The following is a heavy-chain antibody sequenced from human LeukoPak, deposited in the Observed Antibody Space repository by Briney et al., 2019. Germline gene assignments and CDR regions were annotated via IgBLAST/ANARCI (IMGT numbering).Heavy chain of an antibody. J-gene: IGHJ5*02. CDR2: TFYRSEWHY. D-gene: IGHD5-18*01. Sequence: RSQTLSLTCVISGDHVPNNIASWNWIRQSPSRGLEWLGRTFYRSEWHYDYAVSVKGRITINADTSTNQLSLQLNSVTPEDTALYYCAKATALVYGGDWFDPWGQGTLVTVSS. CDR1: GDHVPNNIAS. V-gene: IGHV6-1*01. CDR3: AKATALVYGGDWFDP.